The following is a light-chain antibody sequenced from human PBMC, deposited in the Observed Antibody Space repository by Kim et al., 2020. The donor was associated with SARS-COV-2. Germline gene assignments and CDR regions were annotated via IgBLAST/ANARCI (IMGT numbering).Light chain of an antibody. J-gene: IGKJ2*01. CDR2: AAS. CDR3: QQSYSTQPAT. CDR1: QSISSY. Sequence: DIQMTQSPSSLSASVGDRVTITCRASQSISSYLNWYQQKPGKAPKLLIYAASSLQSGVPSRFSGSGSGTDFTLTISSLQPEDFATYYCQQSYSTQPATFGQGTKLEI. V-gene: IGKV1-39*01.